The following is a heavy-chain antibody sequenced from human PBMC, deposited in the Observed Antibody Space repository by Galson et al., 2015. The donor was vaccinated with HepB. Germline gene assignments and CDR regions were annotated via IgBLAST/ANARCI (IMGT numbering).Heavy chain of an antibody. J-gene: IGHJ4*02. CDR3: AIPAANTSPFLADY. V-gene: IGHV1-2*02. CDR1: GYTFTGYY. CDR2: INPNSGGT. Sequence: SVKVSCKASGYTFTGYYMHWVRQAPGQGLEWMGWINPNSGGTNYAQKFQGRVTMTRDTSISTAYMELSRLRSDDTAVYYCAIPAANTSPFLADYWGQGTLVTVSS. D-gene: IGHD2-2*01.